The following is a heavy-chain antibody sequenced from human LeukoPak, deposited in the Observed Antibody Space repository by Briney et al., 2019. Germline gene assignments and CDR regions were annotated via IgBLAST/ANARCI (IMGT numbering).Heavy chain of an antibody. V-gene: IGHV4-34*01. CDR1: GGSIRSYY. D-gene: IGHD2-15*01. J-gene: IGHJ3*02. CDR3: ARGDCSGGSCYSGSGAFDI. Sequence: ETLSLSCTVPGGSIRSYYWSWIRQPPGKGLEWSGETNHSGSTNYNPSLKSRVTISVDTSKNQFSLKLSSVTAADTAVYYCARGDCSGGSCYSGSGAFDIWGQGTMVTVSS. CDR2: TNHSGST.